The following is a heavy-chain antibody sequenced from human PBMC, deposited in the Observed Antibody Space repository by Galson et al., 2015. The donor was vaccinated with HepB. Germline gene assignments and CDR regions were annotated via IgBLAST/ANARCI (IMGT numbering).Heavy chain of an antibody. J-gene: IGHJ6*02. V-gene: IGHV6-1*01. Sequence: CAISGDSVSNNNAAWYWIRQSPSRGLEWLGRTYYRARWYSDYTVSLRSRITINADTSKNQFSLQLNSVTPEDTAVYYCARVPGTNYYYGMDVWGQGPTVTGSS. CDR2: TYYRARWYS. CDR3: ARVPGTNYYYGMDV. D-gene: IGHD2-2*01. CDR1: GDSVSNNNAA.